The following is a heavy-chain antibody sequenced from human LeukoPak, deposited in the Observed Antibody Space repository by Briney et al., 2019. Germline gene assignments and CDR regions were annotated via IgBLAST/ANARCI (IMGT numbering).Heavy chain of an antibody. CDR2: ISGSGGST. J-gene: IGHJ4*02. CDR3: AKDSDFWSGSSSDFDY. V-gene: IGHV3-23*01. D-gene: IGHD3-3*01. CDR1: GFTFSSYG. Sequence: GGSLRLSCAASGFTFSSYGMHWVRQAPGKGLEWVSAISGSGGSTYYADSVKGRFTLSRDNSKNTLYLQMNSLRAEDTAIYYCAKDSDFWSGSSSDFDYWGQGTLVTVSS.